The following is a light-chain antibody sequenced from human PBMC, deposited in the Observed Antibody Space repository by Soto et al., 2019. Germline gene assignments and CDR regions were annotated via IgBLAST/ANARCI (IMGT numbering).Light chain of an antibody. Sequence: EIVLTQSPGTLTLSPGESAALSCRASQTISNNYLVWYRQKPGQAPRLLIYAVSSRAAGIPDRFSGSGSGTDFALTIARLEPEYSAVYYCQQHSNSPWTFVQGTRVEI. CDR2: AVS. CDR1: QTISNNY. J-gene: IGKJ1*01. V-gene: IGKV3-20*01. CDR3: QQHSNSPWT.